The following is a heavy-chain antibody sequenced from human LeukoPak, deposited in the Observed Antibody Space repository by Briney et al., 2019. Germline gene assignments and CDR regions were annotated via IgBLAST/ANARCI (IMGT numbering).Heavy chain of an antibody. CDR1: GFTFNSYS. Sequence: GVLRLSFAASGFTFNSYSMNWVRQAPGKGLEWVSSISSSSSYIYYADSVKGRFTISRDNAKNSLYLQMNSLRAEDTAVYYCARAEDYYDSSGYSYYFDYWGQGTLVTVSS. CDR2: ISSSSSYI. V-gene: IGHV3-21*01. CDR3: ARAEDYYDSSGYSYYFDY. D-gene: IGHD3-22*01. J-gene: IGHJ4*02.